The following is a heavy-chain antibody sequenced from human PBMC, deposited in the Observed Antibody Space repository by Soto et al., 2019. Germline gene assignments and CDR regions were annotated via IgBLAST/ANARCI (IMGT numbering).Heavy chain of an antibody. J-gene: IGHJ4*02. V-gene: IGHV3-11*05. CDR2: ISENSYHT. CDR3: ARRYSAQDH. D-gene: IGHD5-18*01. CDR1: GFAFENYY. Sequence: QVKLVESGGGVVEPGGSLRLSCAVSGFAFENYYMTWIRQAPGKGLEWLSDISENSYHTNIADSIKGRFTISRDNAKKSLYLQMDGLRGGDTAVYYCARRYSAQDHWGRGTLVIVSS.